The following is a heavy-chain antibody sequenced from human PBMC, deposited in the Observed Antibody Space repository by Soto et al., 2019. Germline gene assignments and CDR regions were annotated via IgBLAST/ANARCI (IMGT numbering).Heavy chain of an antibody. J-gene: IGHJ6*02. CDR3: ASQYSGYDPYYYYGMDV. V-gene: IGHV3-48*03. Sequence: GGSLRLSCAASGFTFSSYEMNWVRQAPGKGLEWVSYISSSGSTIYYADSVRGRFTISRDNAKNSLYLQMNSLRAEDTAVYYCASQYSGYDPYYYYGMDVWGQGTTVTVSS. CDR2: ISSSGSTI. D-gene: IGHD5-12*01. CDR1: GFTFSSYE.